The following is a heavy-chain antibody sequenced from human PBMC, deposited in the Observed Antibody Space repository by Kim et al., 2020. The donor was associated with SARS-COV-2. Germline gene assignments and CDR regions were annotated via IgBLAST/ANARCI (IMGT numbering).Heavy chain of an antibody. J-gene: IGHJ4*02. V-gene: IGHV4-59*01. CDR2: YNNGRA. CDR3: ARDPDY. Sequence: YNNGRANYNPSLQSRVTISVDTSKNQFSLILSSVTAADTARYYCARDPDYWGEGALVTVSS.